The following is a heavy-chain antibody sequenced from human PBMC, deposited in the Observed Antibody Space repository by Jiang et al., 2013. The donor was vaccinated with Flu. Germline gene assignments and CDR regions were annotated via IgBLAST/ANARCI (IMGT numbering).Heavy chain of an antibody. CDR1: GFTFSTYA. V-gene: IGHV3-30-3*01. D-gene: IGHD1-26*01. CDR2: MSYDGTNE. J-gene: IGHJ4*02. Sequence: VQLVESGGGVVQPGRSLRLSCAASGFTFSTYAMHWVRQAPDKGLEWVAVMSYDGTNEYYADFVKGRFTIPRDNFKNTLFLQMNSLRAEDTAVYYCAREVTDWDLQLLDYWGQGTLVTVSS. CDR3: AREVTDWDLQLLDY.